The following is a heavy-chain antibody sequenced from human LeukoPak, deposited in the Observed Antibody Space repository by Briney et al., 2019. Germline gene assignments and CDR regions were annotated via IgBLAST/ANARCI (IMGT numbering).Heavy chain of an antibody. Sequence: GGSLRLSCAASGFTFSIYAMSWVRQVPGKGLNWVSSITSTGDSTYYADSVRGRFTISRGNSENTLYLRMNSLRAEDTAIYYCAKDRPNYYGNNGHYYRQNGDYWGQGTLVTVSS. CDR2: ITSTGDST. J-gene: IGHJ4*02. V-gene: IGHV3-23*01. CDR3: AKDRPNYYGNNGHYYRQNGDY. CDR1: GFTFSIYA. D-gene: IGHD3-22*01.